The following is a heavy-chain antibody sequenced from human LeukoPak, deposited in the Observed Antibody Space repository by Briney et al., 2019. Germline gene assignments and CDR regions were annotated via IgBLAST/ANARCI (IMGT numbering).Heavy chain of an antibody. D-gene: IGHD3-22*01. CDR3: ARGMRDSSGYSTVDY. J-gene: IGHJ4*02. V-gene: IGHV3-21*01. CDR2: ISSTSNHI. Sequence: GGSLRLSCAASGFPLSSYTMNWVRQAPGKGLEWVSCISSTSNHIYYADSVTGRFTISRDNAKNTLYLQMNSLRAEDTAVYYCARGMRDSSGYSTVDYWGQGTLVTVSS. CDR1: GFPLSSYT.